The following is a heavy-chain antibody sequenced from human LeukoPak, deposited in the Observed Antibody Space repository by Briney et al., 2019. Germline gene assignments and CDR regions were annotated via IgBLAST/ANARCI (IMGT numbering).Heavy chain of an antibody. Sequence: GGSLRLSCAASGFTFSNYWMHWVRQAPGKGLEWVSRICSDGSSTSYADSVKVRITTSRDNANNTVYPEMNSQRAEYTGVYYCARTAYSDYSLGFWGQGTLVTVSS. CDR2: ICSDGSST. CDR3: ARTAYSDYSLGF. J-gene: IGHJ4*02. CDR1: GFTFSNYW. D-gene: IGHD5-12*01. V-gene: IGHV3-74*01.